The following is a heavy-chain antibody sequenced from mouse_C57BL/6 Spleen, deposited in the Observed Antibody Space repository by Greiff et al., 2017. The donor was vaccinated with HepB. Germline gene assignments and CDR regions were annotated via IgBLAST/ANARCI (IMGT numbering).Heavy chain of an antibody. CDR2: INPNNGGT. J-gene: IGHJ4*01. CDR3: ASLKFFTTVAPYAMDY. V-gene: IGHV1-18*01. Sequence: VQLQQSGPELVKPGASVKIPCKASGYTFTDYNMDWVKQSHGKSLEWIGDINPNNGGTIYNQKFKGKATLTVDKSSSTAYMALLSLTSEDTAVYYCASLKFFTTVAPYAMDYWGQVTSVPVSS. D-gene: IGHD1-1*01. CDR1: GYTFTDYN.